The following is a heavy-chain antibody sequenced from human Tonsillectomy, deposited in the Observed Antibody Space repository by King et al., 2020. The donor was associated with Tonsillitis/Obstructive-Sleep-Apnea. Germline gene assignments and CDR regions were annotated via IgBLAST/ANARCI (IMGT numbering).Heavy chain of an antibody. CDR3: AKLFWSGYYLPDY. V-gene: IGHV3-11*01. Sequence: QLVQSGGGLVKPGGSLRLSCAASGFTFSDYYMSWIRQAPGKGLEWVSFISSSGSTIYHADSVKGRFTISRDNAKNSLYLQMNSLRAENTAVYYCAKLFWSGYYLPDYWGQGTLVTVSS. D-gene: IGHD3-3*02. CDR2: ISSSGSTI. J-gene: IGHJ4*02. CDR1: GFTFSDYY.